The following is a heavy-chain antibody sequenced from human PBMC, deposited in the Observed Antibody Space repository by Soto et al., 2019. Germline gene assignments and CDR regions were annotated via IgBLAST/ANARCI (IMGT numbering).Heavy chain of an antibody. V-gene: IGHV3-9*01. D-gene: IGHD2-15*01. CDR1: GFTFDDYA. CDR3: AKDFRSSIGGGLDS. CDR2: LSWNGGDT. J-gene: IGHJ4*02. Sequence: GGSLRLSCVASGFTFDDYAMHWVRQAPGKGLEWVSGLSWNGGDTGYVDSVEGRFTISRDNAKNSLYLQMDDLRPEDTALYFCAKDFRSSIGGGLDSWGQGTQVTVSS.